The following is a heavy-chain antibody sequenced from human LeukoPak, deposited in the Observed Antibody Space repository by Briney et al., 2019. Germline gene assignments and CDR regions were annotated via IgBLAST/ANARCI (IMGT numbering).Heavy chain of an antibody. D-gene: IGHD5-18*01. CDR1: GFTFSNYW. J-gene: IGHJ3*02. Sequence: PGGSLRLSCAASGFTFSNYWMHWVRHAPGKGLVWVSRINSDGSSTSYADNVKGRFTISRDNAKNTLYLQMNSLRAEDTAVYYCARDVQIQLWFSAAFDIWGQGTMVTVSS. CDR2: INSDGSST. CDR3: ARDVQIQLWFSAAFDI. V-gene: IGHV3-74*01.